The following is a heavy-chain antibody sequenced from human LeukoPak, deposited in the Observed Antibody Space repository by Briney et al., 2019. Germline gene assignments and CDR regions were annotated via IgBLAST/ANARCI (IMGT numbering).Heavy chain of an antibody. Sequence: GGSLRLSXAASGFTFSSYAMSWVRQAPGKGLEWVSAISGSGGSTYYADSVKGRFTISRDNSKNTLYLQMNSLRAEDTAVYYCAKDRVAAAGTGSGFDYWGQGTLVTVSS. CDR1: GFTFSSYA. V-gene: IGHV3-23*01. CDR3: AKDRVAAAGTGSGFDY. CDR2: ISGSGGST. D-gene: IGHD6-13*01. J-gene: IGHJ4*02.